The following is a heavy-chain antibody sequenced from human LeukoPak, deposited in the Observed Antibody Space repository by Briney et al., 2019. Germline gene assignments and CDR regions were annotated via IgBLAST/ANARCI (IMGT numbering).Heavy chain of an antibody. J-gene: IGHJ3*02. CDR3: ASGTARLGVPDAFDI. CDR1: GFTVSSNY. V-gene: IGHV3-66*01. D-gene: IGHD3-10*01. CDR2: IYSGGST. Sequence: GGSLRLSCAASGFTVSSNYMSWVRQAPGKGLEWVSVIYSGGSTYYADSVKGRFTISRDNSKNTLYLQMNSLRAEDTAVYYCASGTARLGVPDAFDIWGQGTMVTVSS.